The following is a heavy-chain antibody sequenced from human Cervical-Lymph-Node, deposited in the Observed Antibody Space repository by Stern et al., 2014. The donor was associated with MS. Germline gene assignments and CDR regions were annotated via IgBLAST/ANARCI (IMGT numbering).Heavy chain of an antibody. CDR1: GFTLSKSA. CDR2: MSGSGDST. CDR3: ATGGISDS. V-gene: IGHV3-23*04. Sequence: VPLVQSGGGLVQPGGALRVSCSASGFTLSKSAMTWVRKAPGQGLEWVSAMSGSGDSTHYADSARGRFTISRDNSKNTLYLEMNSLRADDTAVYYWATGGISDSWGQGTLVTVTS. J-gene: IGHJ4*02. D-gene: IGHD3-16*01.